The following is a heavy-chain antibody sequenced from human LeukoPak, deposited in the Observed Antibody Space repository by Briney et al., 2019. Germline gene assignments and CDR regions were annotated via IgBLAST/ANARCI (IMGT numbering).Heavy chain of an antibody. J-gene: IGHJ4*02. CDR3: ARLKGSGWDGGYYFDY. Sequence: PSETLSLTCTVSGGSISSYYWSWIRQPPGKGLEWIGYIYYSGSTNYNPSLKSRVTISVDTSKNQFSLKLSSVTAAATAVYYCARLKGSGWDGGYYFDYWGQGTLVTVSS. V-gene: IGHV4-59*08. CDR1: GGSISSYY. CDR2: IYYSGST. D-gene: IGHD6-19*01.